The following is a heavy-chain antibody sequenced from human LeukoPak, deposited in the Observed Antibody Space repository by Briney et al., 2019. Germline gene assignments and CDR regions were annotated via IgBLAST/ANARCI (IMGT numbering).Heavy chain of an antibody. J-gene: IGHJ4*02. V-gene: IGHV1-2*02. CDR1: GYTFTDYY. CDR2: IDVTTGGA. D-gene: IGHD6-19*01. CDR3: AAYSSGWSYFDY. Sequence: GASVKVSCKASGYTFTDYYLHWVRQAPGQGLEWMGFIDVTTGGAKYAQMFQGRVTMTRYTSKNQFSLKLSSVTAADTAVYYCAAYSSGWSYFDYWGQGTLVTVSS.